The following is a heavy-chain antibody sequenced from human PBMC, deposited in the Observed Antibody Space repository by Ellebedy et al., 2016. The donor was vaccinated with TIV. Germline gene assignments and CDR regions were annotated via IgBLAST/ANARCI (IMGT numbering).Heavy chain of an antibody. D-gene: IGHD3-10*01. CDR3: ARAWVVRGDPAYGMDV. CDR1: GFTFSNYA. Sequence: GESLKISCAASGFTFSNYAMSWVRQAPGKGLEGVSLISGRGDTTFYADSVKGRFTVSRDDAKSTLYLQMKSLRAEDTAVYYCARAWVVRGDPAYGMDVWGQGTTVTVSS. J-gene: IGHJ6*02. V-gene: IGHV3-23*01. CDR2: ISGRGDTT.